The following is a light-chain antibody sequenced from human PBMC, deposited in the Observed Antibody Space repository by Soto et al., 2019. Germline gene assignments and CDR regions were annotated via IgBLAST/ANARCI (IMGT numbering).Light chain of an antibody. Sequence: DVVMTQSPLSLPVTLGQPASISCRSSQSLVSSDGNTYLIWFQQRPGQSPRRLIYKGSNRDSGVPDRFSGSGSGTDFTLEISRVEAEDVGVYYCMQVKHWPWTFGQGTKVEIK. CDR3: MQVKHWPWT. J-gene: IGKJ1*01. V-gene: IGKV2-30*01. CDR1: QSLVSSDGNTY. CDR2: KGS.